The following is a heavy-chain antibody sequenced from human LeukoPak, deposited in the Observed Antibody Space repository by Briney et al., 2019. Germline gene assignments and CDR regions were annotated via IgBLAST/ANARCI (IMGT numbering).Heavy chain of an antibody. D-gene: IGHD1-7*01. CDR1: GGSISSGGYS. CDR3: ARVSQNYGAAH. Sequence: PSETLSLTCAVSGGSISSGGYSWSWIRQPPGKGLEWIGYIYHSESTYYNPSLKSRVTISVDRSKNQFSLKLSSVTAADTAVYYCARVSQNYGAAHWGQGTLVTVSS. V-gene: IGHV4-30-2*01. CDR2: IYHSEST. J-gene: IGHJ4*02.